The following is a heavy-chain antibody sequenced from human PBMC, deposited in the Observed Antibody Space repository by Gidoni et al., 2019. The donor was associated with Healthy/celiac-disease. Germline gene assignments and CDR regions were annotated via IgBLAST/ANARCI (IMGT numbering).Heavy chain of an antibody. CDR2: IYSSGST. V-gene: IGHV4-59*01. J-gene: IGHJ4*02. Sequence: QLQESGPGLAKPSETLSLTCTVSGGSISSYYWSWIRQPPGKGLEWIAYIYSSGSTNSNPSLKSRVTISVDTSKNQFSLKLSSVTAADTAAYYCARDLYDTLDYWGQGTLVTVSS. CDR3: ARDLYDTLDY. D-gene: IGHD5-12*01. CDR1: GGSISSYY.